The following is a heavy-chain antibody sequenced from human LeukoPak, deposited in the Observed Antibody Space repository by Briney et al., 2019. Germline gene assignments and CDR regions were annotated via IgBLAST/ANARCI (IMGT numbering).Heavy chain of an antibody. CDR2: ITGSDDTT. CDR1: GFTFSEYA. Sequence: LSGGSLRLSCVASGFTFSEYAMTWVRQAPGQGLEWVSTITGSDDTTYYADSVKGRFTISRDNAKNSLYLQMNSLRAEDTAVYYCARGWGAAAATPRGYWGQGTLVTVSS. CDR3: ARGWGAAAATPRGY. V-gene: IGHV3-23*01. D-gene: IGHD6-13*01. J-gene: IGHJ4*02.